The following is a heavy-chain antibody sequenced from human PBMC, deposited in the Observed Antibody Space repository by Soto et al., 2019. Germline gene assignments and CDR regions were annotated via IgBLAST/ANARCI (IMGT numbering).Heavy chain of an antibody. CDR1: GGSISSYH. Sequence: ETLSLTCTVSGGSISSYHWSWIRQPPGKGLEWIGYFYYSGSTNYNPSLKSRVTILEDTSKNQFSLKLNSVTAADTAVYYCAREGRMGTFDYWGQGALVTVSS. CDR2: FYYSGST. D-gene: IGHD1-1*01. J-gene: IGHJ4*02. CDR3: AREGRMGTFDY. V-gene: IGHV4-59*01.